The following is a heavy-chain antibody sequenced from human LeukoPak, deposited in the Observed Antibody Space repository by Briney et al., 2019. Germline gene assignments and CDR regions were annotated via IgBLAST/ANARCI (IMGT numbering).Heavy chain of an antibody. D-gene: IGHD2-15*01. CDR2: IYTSGST. V-gene: IGHV4-61*02. CDR3: ARVGGYCSGGSCYYNYYYMDV. CDR1: GGSISSGSYY. Sequence: PSETLSLTCTVSGGSISSGSYYWSWIRQPAGKGLEWIGRIYTSGSTNYNPSLQSRVTISVDTSKNQFSLKLSSVTAADTAVYYCARVGGYCSGGSCYYNYYYMDVWGKGTTVTVSS. J-gene: IGHJ6*03.